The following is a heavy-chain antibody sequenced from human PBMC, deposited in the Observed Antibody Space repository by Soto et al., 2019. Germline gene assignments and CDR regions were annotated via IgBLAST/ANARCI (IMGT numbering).Heavy chain of an antibody. CDR1: GFSFSSYS. CDR2: ISGGGGTT. J-gene: IGHJ4*02. CDR3: ARDPMSGSQKLYFDY. D-gene: IGHD1-26*01. Sequence: ESGGGLVQPGGSLRLSCAASGFSFSSYSMNWVRQAPGKGLEWVSYISGGGGTTYYADSVKGRFTISRDNAKKSLYLQLSSLRDVDTAVYYCARDPMSGSQKLYFDYWGQGTLVTVSS. V-gene: IGHV3-48*02.